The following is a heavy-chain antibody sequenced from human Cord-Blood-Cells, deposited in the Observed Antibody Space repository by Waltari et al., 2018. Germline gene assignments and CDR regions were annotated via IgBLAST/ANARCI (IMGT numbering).Heavy chain of an antibody. V-gene: IGHV1-3*01. J-gene: IGHJ5*02. CDR1: GYTFTSYA. D-gene: IGHD6-13*01. CDR2: INAGNGNT. CDR3: ARGSIESPGIAAAGTRAGWFDP. Sequence: QVQLVQSGAEVKKPGASVTVSCKASGYTFTSYAMHWVRQAPGQRLEWMGWINAGNGNTKYSQKFQGRVTITRDTSASTAYMELSSLRSEDTAVYYCARGSIESPGIAAAGTRAGWFDPWGQGTLVTVSS.